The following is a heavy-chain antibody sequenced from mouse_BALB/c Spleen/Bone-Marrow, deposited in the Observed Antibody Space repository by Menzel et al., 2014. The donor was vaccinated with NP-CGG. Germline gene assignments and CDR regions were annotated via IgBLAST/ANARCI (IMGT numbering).Heavy chain of an antibody. J-gene: IGHJ2*02. D-gene: IGHD2-2*01. V-gene: IGHV4-1*02. CDR2: INPDSSTI. CDR1: GFDFSRYW. Sequence: DVQLQESGGGLVQPGGSLKLSCAASGFDFSRYWMSWVRQAPGKGLEWIGEINPDSSTINYTPSLKDKFIISRDNAKNTLYLQMSEVRSEDTALYYCARLGYHGYFDYWGQGTSLTVSS. CDR3: ARLGYHGYFDY.